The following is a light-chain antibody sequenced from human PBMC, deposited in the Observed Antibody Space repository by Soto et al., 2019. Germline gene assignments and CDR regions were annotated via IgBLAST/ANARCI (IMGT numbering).Light chain of an antibody. CDR1: QSISSW. Sequence: DIQMTQSPSTLSASVGDRVTITCRASQSISSWLAWYQQKPGKAPKLLIYDASSLESGVPSRFSGSGSGTEFTPTISSLQPDDFATYYCQQYNSYSETFGQGTKVEIK. CDR3: QQYNSYSET. J-gene: IGKJ1*01. V-gene: IGKV1-5*01. CDR2: DAS.